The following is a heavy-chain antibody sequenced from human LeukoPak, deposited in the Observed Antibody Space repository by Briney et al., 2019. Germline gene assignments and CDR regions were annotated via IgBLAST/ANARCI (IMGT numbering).Heavy chain of an antibody. J-gene: IGHJ4*02. V-gene: IGHV4-39*01. CDR3: ARRIYDFWSGYQYYFDY. CDR1: GGSISSSSYY. Sequence: PSETLSLTCTVSGGSISSSSYYWGWIRQPPGKGLEWIGSIYYSGSTYYNPSLKSRVTISVDTSKNQFSLKLSSVTAADTAVYYCARRIYDFWSGYQYYFDYWGQGTLVIVSS. D-gene: IGHD3-3*01. CDR2: IYYSGST.